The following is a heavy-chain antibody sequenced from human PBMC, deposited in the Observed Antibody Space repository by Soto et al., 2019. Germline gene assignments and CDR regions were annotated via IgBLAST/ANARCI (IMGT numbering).Heavy chain of an antibody. Sequence: SETLSLTCTVSGGSISSYYWSWIRQPPGKGLEWIGYIYYSGSTNYNPSLKSRVTISVDTSKNQFSLKLSSVTAADTAVYYCARGTLEKAHYYGSGSYFPWGRGTLVTVS. J-gene: IGHJ5*02. V-gene: IGHV4-59*01. CDR2: IYYSGST. CDR1: GGSISSYY. D-gene: IGHD3-10*01. CDR3: ARGTLEKAHYYGSGSYFP.